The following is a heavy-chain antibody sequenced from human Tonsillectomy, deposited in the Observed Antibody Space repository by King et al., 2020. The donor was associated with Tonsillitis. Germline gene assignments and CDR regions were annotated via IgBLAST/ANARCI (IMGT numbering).Heavy chain of an antibody. CDR1: GGSISSGSYY. D-gene: IGHD3-10*01. CDR3: ARGRLVGGGFDY. V-gene: IGHV4-61*02. J-gene: IGHJ4*02. Sequence: QLQESGPGLVKPSQTLSLTCTVSGGSISSGSYYWSWIRQPAGQGLEWIGRIYSSGSTNYNPPLKSRVTMSVDTSENQFSLKLSSVTAADTAVYYCARGRLVGGGFDYWGQGTPVTVSS. CDR2: IYSSGST.